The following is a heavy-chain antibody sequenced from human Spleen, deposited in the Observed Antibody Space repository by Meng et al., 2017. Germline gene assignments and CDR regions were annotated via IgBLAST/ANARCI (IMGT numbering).Heavy chain of an antibody. CDR1: GGSISGYY. D-gene: IGHD2-21*01. V-gene: IGHV4-34*01. CDR2: INHSGST. J-gene: IGHJ4*02. CDR3: TKNDFYCLGY. Sequence: QGQLQQWGAGLLKPSETLSLTCAVYGGSISGYYWTWIRQPPGKGLEWIGEINHSGSTTYNPSLKSRVTISVDKPKNQFSLTLSSVTAADTAVYYCTKNDFYCLGYWGQGTLVTVSS.